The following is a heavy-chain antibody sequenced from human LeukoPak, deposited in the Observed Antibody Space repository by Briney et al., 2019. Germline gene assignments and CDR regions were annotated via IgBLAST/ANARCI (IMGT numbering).Heavy chain of an antibody. CDR3: AKLVGARAFDI. V-gene: IGHV4-39*01. CDR1: GFTFSTYA. D-gene: IGHD1-26*01. CDR2: IYYSGST. Sequence: PGGSLRLSCAASGFTFSTYALNWVRQPPGKGLEWIGSIYYSGSTYYNPSLKSRVTISVDTSKNQFSLTLSSVTAADTAMYYCAKLVGARAFDIWGQGTMVTVSS. J-gene: IGHJ3*02.